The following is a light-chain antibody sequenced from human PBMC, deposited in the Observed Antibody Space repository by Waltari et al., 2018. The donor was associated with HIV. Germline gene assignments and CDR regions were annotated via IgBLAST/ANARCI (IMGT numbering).Light chain of an antibody. J-gene: IGLJ2*01. CDR2: EVS. CDR1: SSNVGSYNL. V-gene: IGLV2-23*02. Sequence: QSALTQPASVSGSPGQSITISCTGTSSNVGSYNLVSWYQQHPGRAPKVMIYEVSKRPSGFSNRFSGSKSGNTASLTISGLQAEDEADYYCCSYTGSNPFLLFGGGTKLTVL. CDR3: CSYTGSNPFLL.